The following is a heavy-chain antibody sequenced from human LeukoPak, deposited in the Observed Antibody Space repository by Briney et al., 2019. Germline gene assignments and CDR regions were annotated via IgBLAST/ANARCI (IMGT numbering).Heavy chain of an antibody. Sequence: GGSLRLSCAASGFTFSSYSMNWVRQAPGKGLEWVSSISSSSSYIYYADSVKGRFTISRDNAKNSLYLQMNSLRAEDTAVYYCARDRPPTAVAGTEPDALDIWGQGTMVTVSS. CDR3: ARDRPPTAVAGTEPDALDI. CDR2: ISSSSSYI. J-gene: IGHJ3*02. CDR1: GFTFSSYS. V-gene: IGHV3-21*01. D-gene: IGHD6-19*01.